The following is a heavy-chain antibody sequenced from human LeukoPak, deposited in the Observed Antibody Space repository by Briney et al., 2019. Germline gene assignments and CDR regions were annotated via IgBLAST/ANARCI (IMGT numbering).Heavy chain of an antibody. CDR2: ISGSGGST. V-gene: IGHV3-23*01. Sequence: GGSLRLSCAAPGFTFSSYAMSWVRQAPGKGLEWVSAISGSGGSTYYADSVKGRFTISRDNSKNTLYLQMNSLRAEDTAVYYCAKVRVSIAVALKPDFDYWGQGTLVTVSS. CDR1: GFTFSSYA. J-gene: IGHJ4*02. D-gene: IGHD6-19*01. CDR3: AKVRVSIAVALKPDFDY.